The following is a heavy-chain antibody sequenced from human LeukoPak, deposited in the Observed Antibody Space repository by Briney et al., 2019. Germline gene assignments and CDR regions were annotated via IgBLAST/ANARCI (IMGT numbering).Heavy chain of an antibody. Sequence: ASVKVSCKASGYTFSDYYVHWVRQAPGQGLEWMGWIIPNSGATKYVHKFWGRVTMTSDTSISTAYMDLSSLRSDDTAVYYCAREGWASGQNFDYWGQGTLVTVSS. J-gene: IGHJ4*02. V-gene: IGHV1-2*02. CDR1: GYTFSDYY. CDR2: IIPNSGAT. CDR3: AREGWASGQNFDY. D-gene: IGHD1-26*01.